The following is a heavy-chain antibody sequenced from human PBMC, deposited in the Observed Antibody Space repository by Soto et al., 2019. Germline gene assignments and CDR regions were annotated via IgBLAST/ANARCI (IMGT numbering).Heavy chain of an antibody. Sequence: EGQLVESGGGLVQPGGSLNLSCAASGFIFSNSAIHWVRQASGKGLEWVGRIRSKANNYTTTYTASVKGRFTISRDDSKNTAYLQISSLKSEATAVYYCSRPGFASHGVDFSGLGTLLTVSS. D-gene: IGHD3-10*01. V-gene: IGHV3-73*02. CDR3: SRPGFASHGVDF. CDR1: GFIFSNSA. J-gene: IGHJ4*02. CDR2: IRSKANNYTT.